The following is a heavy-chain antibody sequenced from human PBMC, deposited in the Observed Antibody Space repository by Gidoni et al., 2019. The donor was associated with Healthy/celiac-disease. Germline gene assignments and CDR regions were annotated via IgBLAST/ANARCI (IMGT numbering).Heavy chain of an antibody. Sequence: QVQLVESGGGLVKPGGSLRLSCAASGFTFSDYYMSWIRQAPGKGLEWVSYISSSGSTIYYADSVKGRFTISRDNAKNSLYLQMNSLRAEDTAVYYCARDYCSSTSCYPLPWFDPWGQGTLVTVSS. V-gene: IGHV3-11*01. J-gene: IGHJ5*02. CDR3: ARDYCSSTSCYPLPWFDP. CDR2: ISSSGSTI. CDR1: GFTFSDYY. D-gene: IGHD2-2*01.